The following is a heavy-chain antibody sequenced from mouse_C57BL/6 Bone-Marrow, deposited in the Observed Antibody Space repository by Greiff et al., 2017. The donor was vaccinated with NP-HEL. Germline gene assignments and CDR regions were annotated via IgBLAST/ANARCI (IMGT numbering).Heavy chain of an antibody. J-gene: IGHJ2*01. Sequence: EVKLMESGGGLVKPGGSLKLSCAASGFTFSDYGMHWVRQAPEKGLEWVAYISSGSSTIYYADTVKGRFTISRDNAKNTLFLQMTSLRSEDTAMYYCAYGNYGYWGQGTTLTVSS. CDR1: GFTFSDYG. V-gene: IGHV5-17*01. D-gene: IGHD2-1*01. CDR2: ISSGSSTI. CDR3: AYGNYGY.